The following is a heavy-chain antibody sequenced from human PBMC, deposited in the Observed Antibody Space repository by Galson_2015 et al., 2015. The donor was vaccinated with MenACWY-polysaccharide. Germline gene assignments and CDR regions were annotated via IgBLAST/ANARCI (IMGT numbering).Heavy chain of an antibody. CDR3: ARKFDY. Sequence: ETLSLTCAVSGASISRSDWWTWVRQPPGKGLEWIGEISHRGTTNYNPSLKSRVTIPVDKSKNQFSLKLNSVTAADTAVYYCARKFDYWGQGSLVTVPS. CDR2: ISHRGTT. V-gene: IGHV4-4*02. CDR1: GASISRSDW. J-gene: IGHJ4*02.